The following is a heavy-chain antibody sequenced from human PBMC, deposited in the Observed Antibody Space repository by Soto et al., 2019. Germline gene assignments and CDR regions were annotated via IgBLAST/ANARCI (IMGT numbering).Heavy chain of an antibody. CDR3: VSGPLYDYVWGSYRYPY. CDR2: IIPIFGTA. D-gene: IGHD3-16*02. Sequence: QVQLVQSGAEVKKPGSSVKVSCKASGGTFSSYAISWVRQAPGQGLEWMGGIIPIFGTANYAQKFQGRVTITADKSTSTAYMELSSLRSEDTAVYYCVSGPLYDYVWGSYRYPYWGQGTLVTVSS. CDR1: GGTFSSYA. V-gene: IGHV1-69*06. J-gene: IGHJ4*02.